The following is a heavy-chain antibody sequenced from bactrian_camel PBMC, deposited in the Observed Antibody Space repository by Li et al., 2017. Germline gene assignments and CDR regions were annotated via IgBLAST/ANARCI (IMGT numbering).Heavy chain of an antibody. CDR2: INPGGGL. D-gene: IGHD3*01. V-gene: IGHV3S54*01. J-gene: IGHJ6*01. CDR1: GSGSSRHS. CDR3: AARGLGADFVY. Sequence: HVQLVESGGGPVQAGGSLRLSCDASGSGSSRHSLGWFRQAPGKEREGVAGINPGGGLYYADSVKGRFTISQGNAENTLYLQMNSLKSEDTAMYFCAARGLGADFVYWGQGTQVTVS.